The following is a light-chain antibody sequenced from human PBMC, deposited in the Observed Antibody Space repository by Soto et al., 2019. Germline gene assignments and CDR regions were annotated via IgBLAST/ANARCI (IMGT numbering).Light chain of an antibody. Sequence: EIVMTQSPATLSVSLGARATLSCRASQSVSSNLAWYQQKPGQAPRLLIYGASTRATGVPARFSGSRSGTEFTLTISSLQSEDFTVYYCQQYNNWPPTFGQGTRLEIK. CDR2: GAS. CDR3: QQYNNWPPT. CDR1: QSVSSN. V-gene: IGKV3-15*01. J-gene: IGKJ5*01.